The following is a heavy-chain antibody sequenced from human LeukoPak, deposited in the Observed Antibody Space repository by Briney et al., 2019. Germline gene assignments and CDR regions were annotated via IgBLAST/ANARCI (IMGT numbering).Heavy chain of an antibody. V-gene: IGHV3-66*01. J-gene: IGHJ6*02. Sequence: GGSLRLSCAASGFTVSSNYMSWVRQAPGKGLEWVSVIYSDGSTYYADSVKGRFTISRDNSKNALYLQMNSLRAEDTAVYYCAREGGDLLGETAPRDYYYYGMDVWGQGTTVTVSS. CDR3: AREGGDLLGETAPRDYYYYGMDV. CDR1: GFTVSSNY. CDR2: IYSDGST. D-gene: IGHD5-18*01.